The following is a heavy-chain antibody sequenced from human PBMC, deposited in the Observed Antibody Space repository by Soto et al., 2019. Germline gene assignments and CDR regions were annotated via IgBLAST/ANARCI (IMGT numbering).Heavy chain of an antibody. CDR1: GGTFSSYA. CDR2: IIPIFGTA. V-gene: IGHV1-69*01. Sequence: QVQLVQSGAEVKKPGSSVKVSCKASGGTFSSYAISWVRQAPGQGLEWMGGIIPIFGTANYAQKFQGRVTSTANESTSTAYMELSSLRSQDTAVYYGARWAIFGVVSLGYGMDVWGQGTTVTVSS. CDR3: ARWAIFGVVSLGYGMDV. J-gene: IGHJ6*02. D-gene: IGHD3-3*01.